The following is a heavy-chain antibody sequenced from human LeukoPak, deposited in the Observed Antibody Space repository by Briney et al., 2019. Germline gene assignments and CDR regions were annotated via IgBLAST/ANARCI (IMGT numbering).Heavy chain of an antibody. CDR3: AQKYSSADY. D-gene: IGHD6-19*01. Sequence: GGSLRLSCAASGFTFTSYDMSWVRQAPGKGLEWISTISASGGSTYYADPVKGRFTISRDNSENTLFLQMNSLRAEDTAVYYCAQKYSSADYWGQGTLVTVSS. CDR2: ISASGGST. J-gene: IGHJ4*02. CDR1: GFTFTSYD. V-gene: IGHV3-23*01.